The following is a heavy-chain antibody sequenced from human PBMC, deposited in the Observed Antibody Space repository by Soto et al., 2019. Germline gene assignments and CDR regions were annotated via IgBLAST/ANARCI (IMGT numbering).Heavy chain of an antibody. V-gene: IGHV1-18*01. CDR3: ARRGAWCDGGSCHHFDF. CDR1: GYTFANYG. Sequence: QVHLAQSGAEVKKPGASVKVSCVASGYTFANYGVTWVRQAPGQGLEGMGWISPYTGHTDYAHKLQGRVTMTTDTSTRTTYMELRNLRSDDTAVYYCARRGAWCDGGSCHHFDFWGQGTLVTVS. D-gene: IGHD2-15*01. CDR2: ISPYTGHT. J-gene: IGHJ4*02.